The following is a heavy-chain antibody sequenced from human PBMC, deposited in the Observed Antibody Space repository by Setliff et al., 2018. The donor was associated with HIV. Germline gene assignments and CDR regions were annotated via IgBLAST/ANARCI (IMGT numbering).Heavy chain of an antibody. J-gene: IGHJ6*02. CDR2: INAGNGDT. CDR3: ARDSGDDYSDYYYYGMDV. D-gene: IGHD4-4*01. V-gene: IGHV1-3*01. CDR1: GYTFTNYA. Sequence: GASVKVSCKASGYTFTNYAMHWVRQAPGQRLEWMGWINAGNGDTKYSQKFQGRVTFTWDTSASTAYMELSSPRSEDTALYYGARDSGDDYSDYYYYGMDVWGQGTTVTVSS.